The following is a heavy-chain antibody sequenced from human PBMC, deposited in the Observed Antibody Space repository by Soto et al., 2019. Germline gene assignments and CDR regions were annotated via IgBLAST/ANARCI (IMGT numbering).Heavy chain of an antibody. CDR2: IKSKTDGGTT. J-gene: IGHJ3*02. CDR3: TTDLYYPRAFDI. D-gene: IGHD3-10*01. CDR1: GFTFSNAW. Sequence: GGSLRLSCAASGFTFSNAWMSWVRQAPGKGLEWVGRIKSKTDGGTTDYAPPVKGRFTISRDDSKNTLYLQMNSLKTEDTAVYYCTTDLYYPRAFDIWGQGTMVTVSS. V-gene: IGHV3-15*01.